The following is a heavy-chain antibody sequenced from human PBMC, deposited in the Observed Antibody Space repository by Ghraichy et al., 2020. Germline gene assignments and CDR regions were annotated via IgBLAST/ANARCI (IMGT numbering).Heavy chain of an antibody. J-gene: IGHJ6*02. CDR2: INHGGDT. Sequence: SETLSLTCAVYGGSFSGYYWSWIRQTPGKGLEWIGEINHGGDTSYNPSLKSRVTISVDTSKTQISLKMTSTAADTAVYYCARGGVTVVVPDYYGLDVWGQGTTVTVAS. V-gene: IGHV4-34*01. D-gene: IGHD4-23*01. CDR1: GGSFSGYY. CDR3: ARGGVTVVVPDYYGLDV.